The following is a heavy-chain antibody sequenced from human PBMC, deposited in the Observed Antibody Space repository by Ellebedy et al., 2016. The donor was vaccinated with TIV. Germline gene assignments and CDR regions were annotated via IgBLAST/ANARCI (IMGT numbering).Heavy chain of an antibody. Sequence: GESLKISXAASGFTVGNNYISWVRQAPGKWLEWVSVIYAGGSTYYADSVRGRFTISRDNSNNIVYLQMDSMRAEDTALYYCARGRPNYGDFPSWGQGTLVTVSS. CDR2: IYAGGST. J-gene: IGHJ1*01. V-gene: IGHV3-53*01. CDR1: GFTVGNNY. D-gene: IGHD3-10*01. CDR3: ARGRPNYGDFPS.